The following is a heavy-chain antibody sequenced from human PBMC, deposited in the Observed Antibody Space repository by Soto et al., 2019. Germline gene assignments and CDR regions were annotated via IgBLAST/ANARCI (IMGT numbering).Heavy chain of an antibody. CDR1: GGSISSYY. J-gene: IGHJ3*02. Sequence: PSETLSLTCTVSGGSISSYYWSWIRQPPGKGLEWIGYIYYSGSTNYNPSLKSRVTISVDTSKNQFSLKLSSVTAADTAVYYCARAVILGYYYDSSGNPDAFDIWGQGTMVTVS. D-gene: IGHD3-22*01. V-gene: IGHV4-59*01. CDR3: ARAVILGYYYDSSGNPDAFDI. CDR2: IYYSGST.